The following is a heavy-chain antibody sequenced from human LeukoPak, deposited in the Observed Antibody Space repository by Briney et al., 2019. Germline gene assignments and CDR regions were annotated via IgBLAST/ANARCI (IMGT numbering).Heavy chain of an antibody. D-gene: IGHD6-19*01. CDR2: IRSKAYGGTT. J-gene: IGHJ4*02. V-gene: IGHV3-49*03. CDR3: TRDGSSGCNDY. CDR1: GFTFGDYA. Sequence: PGGSLRLSCTASGFTFGDYAMSWFRQAPGKGLEWVGFIRSKAYGGTTEYAASVKGTFTISRDDSKSIAYLQMNSLKTEDTAVYYCTRDGSSGCNDYWAREPWSPSPQ.